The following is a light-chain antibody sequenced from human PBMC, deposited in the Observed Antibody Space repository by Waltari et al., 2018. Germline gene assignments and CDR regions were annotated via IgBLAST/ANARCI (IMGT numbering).Light chain of an antibody. CDR3: QQHYSAPLT. CDR2: WAT. Sequence: DIVMIQSPDSLAVSLGERATINCKSSQNILYSSNNKNYKNYLAWYQQKPGQPPKLLINWATTRESGVPDRFSGSGSGTDFTLTISSLQTEDVAVYYCQQHYSAPLTFGGGTKVEIK. V-gene: IGKV4-1*01. J-gene: IGKJ4*01. CDR1: QNILYSSNNKNYKNY.